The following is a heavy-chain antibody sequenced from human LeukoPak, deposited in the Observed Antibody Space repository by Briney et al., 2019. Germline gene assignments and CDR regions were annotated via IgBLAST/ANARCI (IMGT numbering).Heavy chain of an antibody. V-gene: IGHV4-59*08. D-gene: IGHD5-18*01. J-gene: IGHJ3*02. CDR1: GGSINAYY. CDR3: ARQPANTAAFDI. CDR2: VRDNGEN. Sequence: ETLSLTCTVSGGSINAYYWSWIRQPPGKGLEWIAYVRDNGENNYNPSLKSRVAISVDTANNQISLRLNFVTAADTAIYYCARQPANTAAFDIWGLGTMVTVSS.